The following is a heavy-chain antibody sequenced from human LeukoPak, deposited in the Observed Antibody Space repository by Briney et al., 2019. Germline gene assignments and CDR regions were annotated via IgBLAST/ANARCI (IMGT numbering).Heavy chain of an antibody. D-gene: IGHD3/OR15-3a*01. Sequence: GGSLRLSCAASGFTFSFYEMNWVRQAPGKGLEGVSHISRGGTTIYYADSVKGRFTISRDKAKNSLYLQMTSLRPEDTAVYYCARGDYYFDYWGQGTLVTVSS. CDR2: ISRGGTTI. CDR3: ARGDYYFDY. V-gene: IGHV3-48*03. CDR1: GFTFSFYE. J-gene: IGHJ4*02.